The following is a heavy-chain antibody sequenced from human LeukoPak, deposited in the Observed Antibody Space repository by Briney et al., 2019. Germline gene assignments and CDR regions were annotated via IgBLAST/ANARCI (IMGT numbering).Heavy chain of an antibody. J-gene: IGHJ4*02. CDR2: VFYTGSA. CDR3: ARAGYGDSDFDY. V-gene: IGHV4-39*07. D-gene: IGHD4-17*01. Sequence: SETLSLTCTVSGDSIGSSNYYWGWIRQPPGKGLEWIGSVFYTGSAYYNSSLKSRVIISVDTSKNQFSLRLNSVTAADTAVYYCARAGYGDSDFDYWGQGTLVTVSS. CDR1: GDSIGSSNYY.